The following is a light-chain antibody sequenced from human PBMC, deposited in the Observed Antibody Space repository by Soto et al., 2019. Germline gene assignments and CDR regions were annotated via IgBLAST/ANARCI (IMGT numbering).Light chain of an antibody. CDR3: NSYKSNSTHVV. V-gene: IGLV2-14*03. CDR2: HVS. CDR1: SSDVGGYNY. J-gene: IGLJ2*01. Sequence: QSVLTQPASVSGSPGQSITISCTGTSSDVGGYNYVSWYQQHPGKAPKLIIYHVSNRPSGVSNRFSGSKSGNTASLTISGLQTEDEAAFYCNSYKSNSTHVVFGGGTKLTVL.